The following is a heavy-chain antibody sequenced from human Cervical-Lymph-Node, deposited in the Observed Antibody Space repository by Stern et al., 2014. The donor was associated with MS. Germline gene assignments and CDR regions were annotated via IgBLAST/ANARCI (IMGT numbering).Heavy chain of an antibody. Sequence: QVQLVESGGGVVQPGRSLRLSCAASGFTFSSYAMHWVRQAPGKGLEWVAVISYDGSNKYYADSVKGRFTISRDNSKNTLYLQMNSLRAEDTAVYYCARAGDYYDSSGPSPFDYWGQGTLVTVSS. CDR3: ARAGDYYDSSGPSPFDY. D-gene: IGHD3-22*01. J-gene: IGHJ4*02. CDR2: ISYDGSNK. CDR1: GFTFSSYA. V-gene: IGHV3-30*01.